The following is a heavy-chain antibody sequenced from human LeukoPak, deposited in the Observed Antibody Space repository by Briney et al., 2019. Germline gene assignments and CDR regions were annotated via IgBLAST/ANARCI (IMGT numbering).Heavy chain of an antibody. D-gene: IGHD6-19*01. CDR3: ARGRRSSGWYIDY. V-gene: IGHV1-8*02. J-gene: IGHJ4*02. Sequence: ASVKVSCKASGYTFTNYGINWVRQATGQGLEWMGWMNPNSGNTGYAQKFQGRVTMTRNTSISTAYMELSSLRSEDTAVYYCARGRRSSGWYIDYWGQGTLVTVSS. CDR2: MNPNSGNT. CDR1: GYTFTNYG.